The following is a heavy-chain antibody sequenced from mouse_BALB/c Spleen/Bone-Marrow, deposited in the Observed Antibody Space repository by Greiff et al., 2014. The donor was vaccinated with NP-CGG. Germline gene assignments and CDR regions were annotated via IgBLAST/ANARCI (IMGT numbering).Heavy chain of an antibody. Sequence: VHVKQSGAELVKPGASVKLSCTASGFNIKDTYMHWVKQRPEQGLEWIGRIDPANGNTKYDPKFQGKATITADTSSNTAYLQLSNLTSEDTAVYYCAYYRYDYAMDYWGQGTTLTVSS. D-gene: IGHD2-14*01. J-gene: IGHJ4*01. CDR3: AYYRYDYAMDY. CDR1: GFNIKDTY. V-gene: IGHV14-3*02. CDR2: IDPANGNT.